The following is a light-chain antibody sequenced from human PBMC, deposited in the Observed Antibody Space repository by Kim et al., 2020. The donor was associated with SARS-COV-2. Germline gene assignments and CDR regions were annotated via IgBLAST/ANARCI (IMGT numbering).Light chain of an antibody. CDR1: QSVSSH. CDR2: GAS. V-gene: IGKV3-15*01. CDR3: QQYNNWAPFT. J-gene: IGKJ5*01. Sequence: SPGERATHTCRASQSVSSHLAWYRQKPGQAPRLLIYGASTRATGVPARFSGSGSGTEFTLTISSLPSEDFAVYYCQQYNNWAPFTFGQGTRLEIK.